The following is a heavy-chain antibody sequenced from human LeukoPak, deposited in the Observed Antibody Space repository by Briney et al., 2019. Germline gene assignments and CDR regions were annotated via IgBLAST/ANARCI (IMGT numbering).Heavy chain of an antibody. V-gene: IGHV3-30*02. CDR2: IRYDGSNK. D-gene: IGHD3-10*01. CDR1: GFTFSSYG. Sequence: PGGSLRLSCAASGFTFSSYGMHWVRQAPGKGLEWVAFIRYDGSNKYYADSVKGRFTISRDNSKNTLYLQMNSLRAEDTAVYYCAKGTITMVRGVIDSWGQGTLVTVSS. J-gene: IGHJ4*02. CDR3: AKGTITMVRGVIDS.